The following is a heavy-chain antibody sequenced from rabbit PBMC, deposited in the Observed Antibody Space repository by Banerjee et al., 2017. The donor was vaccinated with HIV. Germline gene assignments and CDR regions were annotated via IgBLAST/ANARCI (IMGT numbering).Heavy chain of an antibody. V-gene: IGHV1S7*01. D-gene: IGHD7-1*01. J-gene: IGHJ4*01. CDR3: VRGDAGYAGYGFFNL. CDR2: IDPVFGST. Sequence: QSLEESGGDLVKPEGSLKLSCKASGFDFSSYGVSWVRQAPGKGLEWIGYIDPVFGSTYYASWVNGRFTISSHNAQNTLYLQLNSLTAADTATYFCVRGDAGYAGYGFFNLWGPGTLVTVS. CDR1: GFDFSSYG.